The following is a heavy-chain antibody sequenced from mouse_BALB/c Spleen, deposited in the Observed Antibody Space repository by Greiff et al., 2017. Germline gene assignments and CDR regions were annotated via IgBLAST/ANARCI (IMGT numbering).Heavy chain of an antibody. Sequence: VQLKESGPDLVKPSQSLSLTCTVTGYSITSGYSWQWIRQFPGNKLEWMGYIHYSGSTNYNPSLKSRISITRDTSKNQFFLQLNSVTTEDTATYYCARGYGNLHFDYWGQGTTLTVSS. CDR3: ARGYGNLHFDY. CDR1: GYSITSGYS. D-gene: IGHD2-10*02. V-gene: IGHV3-1*02. J-gene: IGHJ2*01. CDR2: IHYSGST.